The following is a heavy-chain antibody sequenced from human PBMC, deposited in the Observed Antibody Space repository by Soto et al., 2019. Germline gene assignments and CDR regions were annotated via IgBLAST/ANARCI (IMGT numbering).Heavy chain of an antibody. CDR3: AKEIDSSGWTGWAY. CDR1: EVSFDRAA. Sequence: PGRIPELASAVAEVSFDRAAIPWAGQAQDKGPEWVAVISYDGSNKYYADSLTGRFTISSDNSKNTLYLQMNSLSADDTAVYYCAKEIDSSGWTGWAYCGQGT. V-gene: IGHV3-30*18. D-gene: IGHD6-19*01. CDR2: ISYDGSNK. J-gene: IGHJ4*02.